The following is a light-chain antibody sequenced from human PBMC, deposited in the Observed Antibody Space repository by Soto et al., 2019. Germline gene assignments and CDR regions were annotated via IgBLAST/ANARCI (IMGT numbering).Light chain of an antibody. CDR1: SSDVGGYNY. CDR2: DVS. Sequence: QSALTQPASVSGSPGQSITISCTGTSSDVGGYNYVSCYQQHPGKAPQLMIYDVSSRPSGVSLRFSGSKSGNTASLTISGLQAEDEAYYFCSSYTAITTTRVFGGGTKLTVL. V-gene: IGLV2-14*03. J-gene: IGLJ2*01. CDR3: SSYTAITTTRV.